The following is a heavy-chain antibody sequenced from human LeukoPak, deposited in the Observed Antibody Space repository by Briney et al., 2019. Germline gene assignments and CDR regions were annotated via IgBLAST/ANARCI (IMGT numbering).Heavy chain of an antibody. V-gene: IGHV1-69*13. CDR3: ARDFSYCGGDCYSH. CDR2: IIPIFGTA. D-gene: IGHD2-21*01. Sequence: SVKVSCKASGGTFSSYAISWGRQAPGQGLEWMGWIIPIFGTANYAQKFQGRVTITADESTSTAYMELSSLRSEDTAVYYCARDFSYCGGDCYSHWGQGTLVTVSS. CDR1: GGTFSSYA. J-gene: IGHJ4*02.